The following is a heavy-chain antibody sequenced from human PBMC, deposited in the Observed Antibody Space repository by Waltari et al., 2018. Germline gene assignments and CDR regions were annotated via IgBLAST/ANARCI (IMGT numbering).Heavy chain of an antibody. CDR2: IWYDGSNK. V-gene: IGHV3-33*01. CDR3: ASAPYCGGDCYSGYYFDF. CDR1: GFTFSSYG. J-gene: IGHJ4*02. D-gene: IGHD2-21*02. Sequence: QVQLVESGGGVVQPGRSLRLSCAASGFTFSSYGMHWVRQAPGKGLEWVAVIWYDGSNKYYADSVKGRFTISRDNSKNTLYLQMNSLRAEDTAVYYCASAPYCGGDCYSGYYFDFWGQGTLVIVSS.